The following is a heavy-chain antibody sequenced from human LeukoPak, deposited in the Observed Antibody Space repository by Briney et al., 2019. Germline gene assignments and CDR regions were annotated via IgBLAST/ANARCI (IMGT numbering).Heavy chain of an antibody. J-gene: IGHJ4*02. CDR2: IYYGENT. Sequence: SETLSLTCTVSGGSISSGPYYWGWIRQPPGKGLEWIGNIYYGENTYYNPSLKSRVTIPIDTSNNQFYLKLSSLTAADTAVYYCARRDDSSGYHKIFDYWGPGTLVTVSS. D-gene: IGHD3-22*01. V-gene: IGHV4-39*01. CDR1: GGSISSGPYY. CDR3: ARRDDSSGYHKIFDY.